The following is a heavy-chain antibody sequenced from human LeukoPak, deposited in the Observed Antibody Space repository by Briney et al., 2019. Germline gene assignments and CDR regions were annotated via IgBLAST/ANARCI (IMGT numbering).Heavy chain of an antibody. Sequence: GESLRLSCAASGFTFADYAMTWVRQIPGKGLEWIAVINSKGVSTGYADSVKGRFTISRDNAKNSLYLQMNSLGASDTALYYCAREDSDCRGGSSYSGLFDDWGRGTLVTVS. CDR3: AREDSDCRGGSSYSGLFDD. CDR1: GFTFADYA. CDR2: INSKGVST. J-gene: IGHJ4*02. D-gene: IGHD2-15*01. V-gene: IGHV3-20*04.